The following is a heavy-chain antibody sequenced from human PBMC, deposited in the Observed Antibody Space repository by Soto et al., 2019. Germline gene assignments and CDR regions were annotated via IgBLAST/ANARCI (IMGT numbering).Heavy chain of an antibody. J-gene: IGHJ4*02. CDR1: GFSFRDYF. Sequence: PGESLKISCAASGFSFRDYFMSWLRQAPGKGLERVSYIGPYGNSIYYADSVKGRFTISRDNTTNTLHLQMNSLRAEDTAVYYCAKVYPGYSSGWYSYYFDYWGQGTLVTVS. D-gene: IGHD6-19*01. V-gene: IGHV3-11*01. CDR2: IGPYGNSI. CDR3: AKVYPGYSSGWYSYYFDY.